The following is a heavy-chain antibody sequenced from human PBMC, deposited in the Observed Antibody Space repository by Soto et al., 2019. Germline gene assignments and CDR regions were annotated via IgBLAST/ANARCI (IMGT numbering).Heavy chain of an antibody. CDR1: GASISTNNW. J-gene: IGHJ4*02. CDR2: VYHSGST. D-gene: IGHD6-13*01. V-gene: IGHV4-4*02. CDR3: AVPGAGDFDY. Sequence: PSETLSLTCAVSGASISTNNWWSWVRQPPGKGLEWIGEVYHSGSTNCNPSLKSRVTISIDKSKNQFYLRLTSMTAADTAVYYCAVPGAGDFDYWSQGNLVTVSS.